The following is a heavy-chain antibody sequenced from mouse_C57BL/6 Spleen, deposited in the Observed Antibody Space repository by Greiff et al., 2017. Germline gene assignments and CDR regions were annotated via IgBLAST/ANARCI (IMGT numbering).Heavy chain of an antibody. CDR2: INPNNGGT. Sequence: VQLQQSGPELVKPGASVKISCKASGYTFTDYYMNWVKQSHGKSLEWIGDINPNNGGTSYNQKFKGKATLTVDKSSSTAYMELRSLTSEDSAVYYCARRAYYSASYYFDYWGQGTTLTVSS. CDR1: GYTFTDYY. V-gene: IGHV1-26*01. CDR3: ARRAYYSASYYFDY. D-gene: IGHD2-12*01. J-gene: IGHJ2*01.